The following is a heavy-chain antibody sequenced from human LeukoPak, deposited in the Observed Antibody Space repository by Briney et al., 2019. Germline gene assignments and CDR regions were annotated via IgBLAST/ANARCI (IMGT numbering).Heavy chain of an antibody. V-gene: IGHV3-30*18. J-gene: IGHJ4*02. Sequence: GGSLRLSCAASGFTFSSYGMHWVRQAPGKGLEWVAVISYDGSNKYYADSVKGRFTISRDNSKNTLYLQMNSLRAEDTAVYYCANPGIEMATITGYWGQRTLVTVSS. CDR2: ISYDGSNK. CDR3: ANPGIEMATITGY. D-gene: IGHD5-24*01. CDR1: GFTFSSYG.